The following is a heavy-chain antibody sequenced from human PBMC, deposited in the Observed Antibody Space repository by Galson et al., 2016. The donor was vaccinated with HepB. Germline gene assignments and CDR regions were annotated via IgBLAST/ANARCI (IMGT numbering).Heavy chain of an antibody. D-gene: IGHD5-18*01. J-gene: IGHJ4*02. CDR1: GFPFSVYW. CDR2: LTTDGII. Sequence: SLRLSCAATGFPFSVYWMQWVRQVPGKGLVWVSRLTTDGIIGYADSVMGRFTISRDNLKNTVHLQMDSLRAEDTALYYCATSNSYGYVHWGQGALVTVSS. CDR3: ATSNSYGYVH. V-gene: IGHV3-74*01.